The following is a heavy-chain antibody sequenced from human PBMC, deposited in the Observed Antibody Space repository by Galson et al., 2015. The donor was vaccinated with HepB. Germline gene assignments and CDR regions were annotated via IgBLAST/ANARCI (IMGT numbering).Heavy chain of an antibody. CDR1: GFTFSSYA. CDR2: ISYDGSNK. V-gene: IGHV3-30*04. CDR3: ARWGYGDYLYYFDY. D-gene: IGHD4-17*01. J-gene: IGHJ4*02. Sequence: SLRLSCAASGFTFSSYAMHWVRQAPGKGLEWVAVISYDGSNKYYADSVKGRFTISRDNSKNTLYLQMNSLRAEDTAVCYCARWGYGDYLYYFDYWGQGTLVTVSS.